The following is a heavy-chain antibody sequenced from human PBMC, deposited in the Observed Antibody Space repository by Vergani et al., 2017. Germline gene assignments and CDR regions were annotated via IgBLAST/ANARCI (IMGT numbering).Heavy chain of an antibody. CDR2: LGKDGINT. V-gene: IGHV3-30*02. CDR3: AKYLSDSTDGLPDS. Sequence: QVQLVESAGGVVQPGGSLRLSCAASGFTFSNFGMHWIRQAPGKGLEWVGYLGKDGINTRYRDAVKGRFTVARDNSKDILYLQMDSLRSEDTALYYCAKYLSDSTDGLPDSWGPGTLVIVSS. D-gene: IGHD2-21*02. CDR1: GFTFSNFG. J-gene: IGHJ4*02.